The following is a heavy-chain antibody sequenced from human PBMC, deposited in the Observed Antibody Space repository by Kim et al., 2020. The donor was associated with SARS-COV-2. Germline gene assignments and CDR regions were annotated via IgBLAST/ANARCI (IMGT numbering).Heavy chain of an antibody. D-gene: IGHD1-1*01. Sequence: GGSLRLSCAASGFTFSTFWMTWVRQPPGKGLEWVAKIKQDGSEKYYVDSVKGRFTISRDNAKNSLYLQMNSLRAEDTAVYYCARDRVQLRAFDIWGQGT. J-gene: IGHJ3*02. CDR2: IKQDGSEK. CDR3: ARDRVQLRAFDI. V-gene: IGHV3-7*05. CDR1: GFTFSTFW.